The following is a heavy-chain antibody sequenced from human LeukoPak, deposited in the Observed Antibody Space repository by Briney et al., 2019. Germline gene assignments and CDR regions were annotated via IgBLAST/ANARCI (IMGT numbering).Heavy chain of an antibody. Sequence: GGSLRLSCAASGFTVSSIHMVWVRQAPGKGLEWVSLIYSGGSTYYADSVKGRFTISRDNSKNTLYLQMNNLRAEDTAVYYCGSEPDYVDGEDWGQGTLVTVSS. CDR1: GFTVSSIH. D-gene: IGHD4/OR15-4a*01. CDR2: IYSGGST. J-gene: IGHJ4*02. CDR3: GSEPDYVDGED. V-gene: IGHV3-53*01.